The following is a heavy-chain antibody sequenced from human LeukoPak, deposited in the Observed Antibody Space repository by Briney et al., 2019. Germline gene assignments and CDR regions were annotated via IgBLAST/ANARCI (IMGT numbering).Heavy chain of an antibody. D-gene: IGHD3-9*01. V-gene: IGHV4-4*07. CDR2: IYTSGST. CDR1: GGSISSYY. J-gene: IGHJ5*02. Sequence: SETLSLTCTVSGGSISSYYWSWIRQPAGKGLEWIGRIYTSGSTNYNPSLKSRVTMSVDTSKNQFSLKLSSVTAADTAVYYCARYVRGYDILTGYPNNWFHPWGQGTLVTVSS. CDR3: ARYVRGYDILTGYPNNWFHP.